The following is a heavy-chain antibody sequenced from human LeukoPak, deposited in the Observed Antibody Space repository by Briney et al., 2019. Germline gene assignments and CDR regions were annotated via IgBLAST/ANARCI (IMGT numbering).Heavy chain of an antibody. CDR1: GGSISSYY. J-gene: IGHJ4*02. D-gene: IGHD3-10*01. CDR3: ARFGREAYFDY. V-gene: IGHV4-59*08. Sequence: SETLSLTCTVSGGSISSYYWSWIRQPQGKGLEWIGYIYYSGSTNYNPSLKSRVTISVDTSKNQFSLRLSSVTAADTAVYYCARFGREAYFDYWGQGTLVTVSS. CDR2: IYYSGST.